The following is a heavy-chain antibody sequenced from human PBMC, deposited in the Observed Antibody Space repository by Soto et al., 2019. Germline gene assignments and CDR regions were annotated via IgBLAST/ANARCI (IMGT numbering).Heavy chain of an antibody. D-gene: IGHD3-10*01. CDR3: VRTLCHPGNY. CDR1: GFTLSNFD. V-gene: IGHV3-13*01. CDR2: IASAGDT. J-gene: IGHJ4*02. Sequence: EAQLVESGGGLVQPGGSLRLSCAASGFTLSNFDMHWVRLATGKGLEWVSGIASAGDTFYAGSVKGRFTISREIDNNSFFRQMDNLRAEDTALDYCVRTLCHPGNYCGQGILVTVSS.